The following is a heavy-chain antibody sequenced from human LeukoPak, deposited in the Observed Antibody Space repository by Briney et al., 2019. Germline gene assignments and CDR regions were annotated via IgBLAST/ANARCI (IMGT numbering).Heavy chain of an antibody. D-gene: IGHD3-22*01. CDR1: GGSMSSSSYY. Sequence: SETLSLTCTVSGGSMSSSSYYWGWIRQPPGKGLEWIGSIYYSGSTYYNPSLKSRVTISVDTSKNQFSLKLSSVTAADTAVYYCARDLSGDSSGYYAYDYWGQGTLVTVSS. V-gene: IGHV4-39*07. CDR2: IYYSGST. CDR3: ARDLSGDSSGYYAYDY. J-gene: IGHJ4*02.